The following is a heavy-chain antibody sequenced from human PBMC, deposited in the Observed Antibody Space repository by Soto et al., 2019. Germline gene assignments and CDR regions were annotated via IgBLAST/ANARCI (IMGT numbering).Heavy chain of an antibody. CDR2: IYYSGST. CDR1: GGSISSYY. J-gene: IGHJ6*02. Sequence: SETLSLTCTVSGGSISSYYWSWIRQPPGKGLEWIGYIYYSGSTNYNPSLKSRVTISVDTSKNQFSLKLSSVTAADTAVYYCARDRRVRDPYYYYGMDVWGQGTTVTVSS. CDR3: ARDRRVRDPYYYYGMDV. D-gene: IGHD3-10*01. V-gene: IGHV4-59*01.